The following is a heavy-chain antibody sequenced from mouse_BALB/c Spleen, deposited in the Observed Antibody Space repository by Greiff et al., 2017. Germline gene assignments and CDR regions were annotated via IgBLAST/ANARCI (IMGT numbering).Heavy chain of an antibody. J-gene: IGHJ1*01. CDR2: ISSGGSYT. Sequence: EVKVVESGGGLVKPGGSLKLSCAASGFTFSSYAMSWVRQSPEKRLEWVAEISSGGSYTYYPDTVTGRFTISRDNAKNTLYLEMSSLRSEDTAMYYCARDRGMIADWYFDVWGAGTTVTVSS. D-gene: IGHD2-4*01. V-gene: IGHV5-9-4*01. CDR1: GFTFSSYA. CDR3: ARDRGMIADWYFDV.